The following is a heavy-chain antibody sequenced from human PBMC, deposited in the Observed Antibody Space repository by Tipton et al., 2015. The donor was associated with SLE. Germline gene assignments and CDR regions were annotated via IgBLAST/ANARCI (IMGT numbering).Heavy chain of an antibody. V-gene: IGHV1-2*02. CDR2: INPNSGGT. Sequence: QLVQSGAEVKKPGASVKVSCKASGYTFTGYYMHWVRQAPGQGLEWMGWINPNSGGTNYAQKFQGRVTTTRDTSISTAYMELSRLRSDDTAVYYCAREYILADNWFDPWGQGTLVTVSS. J-gene: IGHJ5*02. CDR1: GYTFTGYY. CDR3: AREYILADNWFDP. D-gene: IGHD5-12*01.